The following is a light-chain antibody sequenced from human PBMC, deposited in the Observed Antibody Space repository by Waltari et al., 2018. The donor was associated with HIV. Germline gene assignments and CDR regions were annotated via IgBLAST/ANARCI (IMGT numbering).Light chain of an antibody. CDR1: SSNLGTNT. CDR3: AAWDDSLNGQVV. V-gene: IGLV1-44*01. CDR2: NNS. J-gene: IGLJ3*02. Sequence: QSVLTQPPSASGPPGQRVTISCSGSSSNLGTNTVSCYQQVPGTSPKLPIYNNSARPSGVPARFSGSKSGTSASLAITGIQSEDEADYHCAAWDDSLNGQVVFGGGTKLTVL.